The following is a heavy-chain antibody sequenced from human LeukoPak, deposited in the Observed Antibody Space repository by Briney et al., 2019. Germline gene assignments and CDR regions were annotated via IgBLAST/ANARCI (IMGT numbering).Heavy chain of an antibody. V-gene: IGHV5-51*01. D-gene: IGHD4-17*01. CDR3: ARGGAYGDYGGWFDP. Sequence: GESLKISCKVSGYSFTNYWIAWVRQMPGKGLEWMGIIYPGDSDTRYSPSFQGQVTISADKSISIAYLQWSSLKASDTAMYYCARGGAYGDYGGWFDPWGQGTLVTVSS. J-gene: IGHJ5*02. CDR2: IYPGDSDT. CDR1: GYSFTNYW.